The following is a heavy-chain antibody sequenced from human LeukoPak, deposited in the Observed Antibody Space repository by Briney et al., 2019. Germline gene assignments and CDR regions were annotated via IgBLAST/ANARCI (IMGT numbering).Heavy chain of an antibody. D-gene: IGHD6-13*01. Sequence: PSETLSLTCTVSGGSISSYYWSWIRQPAGKGLEWIGRIYTSGSTNYTPSLKSRVTMSVDTSKNQFSLRLSSVTAADTAVYYCARLSIAAAGSYYFDYWGQGTLVTVSS. CDR1: GGSISSYY. V-gene: IGHV4-4*07. CDR2: IYTSGST. CDR3: ARLSIAAAGSYYFDY. J-gene: IGHJ4*02.